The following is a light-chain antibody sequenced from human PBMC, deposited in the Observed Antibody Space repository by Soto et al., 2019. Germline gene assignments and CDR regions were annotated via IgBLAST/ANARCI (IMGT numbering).Light chain of an antibody. CDR2: DAS. J-gene: IGKJ5*01. CDR3: QQYHNWPPIT. Sequence: EIVLTQSQGTLSLSPVERATLSCRARQSVSSSYLAWYQQKPGQAPRLLIYDASNRAIGIPARFSGSGSGTEFTLTIWRLQSEDFAVYFCQQYHNWPPITFGQGTRRGIK. CDR1: QSVSSSY. V-gene: IGKV3-20*01.